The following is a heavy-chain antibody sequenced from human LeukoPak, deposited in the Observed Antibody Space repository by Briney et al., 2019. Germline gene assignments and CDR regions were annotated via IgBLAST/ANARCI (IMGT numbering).Heavy chain of an antibody. J-gene: IGHJ4*02. CDR2: MNPNSGNT. CDR1: GYTFTSYD. Sequence: GASVKVSCKSSGYTFTSYDINWVRQAPGQGLEGMGWMNPNSGNTGYTQKFQGRVTMTRNTSISTAYMELSSLRSEDTAVYYCAISSGYCSSTSCYAEIDYWGQGTLVTVSS. CDR3: AISSGYCSSTSCYAEIDY. D-gene: IGHD2-2*01. V-gene: IGHV1-8*01.